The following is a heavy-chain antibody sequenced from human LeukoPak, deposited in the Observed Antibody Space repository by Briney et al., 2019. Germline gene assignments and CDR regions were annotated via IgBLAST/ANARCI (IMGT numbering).Heavy chain of an antibody. Sequence: GGSLRPSCAASGFTLSSFSMNWVRLAPGKGLEWLSYISSSSSTIYYADSVKGRFTISRDNAKNSLYLQMNSLRDEDTAVYYCARGRIAPAATDYWGQGTLVTVSS. V-gene: IGHV3-48*02. CDR1: GFTLSSFS. CDR2: ISSSSSTI. J-gene: IGHJ4*02. CDR3: ARGRIAPAATDY. D-gene: IGHD2-2*01.